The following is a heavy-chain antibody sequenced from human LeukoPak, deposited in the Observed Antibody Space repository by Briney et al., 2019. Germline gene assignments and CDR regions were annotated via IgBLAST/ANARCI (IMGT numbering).Heavy chain of an antibody. CDR3: AKAGSGSYYKSRSGMGV. J-gene: IGHJ6*04. CDR2: ISSNGGST. Sequence: PGGSLRLSRSASGFTFSSYAMHWVRQAPGQGLEYVSAISSNGGSTNYADSVKDRFTISRDNSKNTLYLHMSSLRAEDTAVYYCAKAGSGSYYKSRSGMGVWGKGTTVIVSS. D-gene: IGHD3-10*01. V-gene: IGHV3-64D*06. CDR1: GFTFSSYA.